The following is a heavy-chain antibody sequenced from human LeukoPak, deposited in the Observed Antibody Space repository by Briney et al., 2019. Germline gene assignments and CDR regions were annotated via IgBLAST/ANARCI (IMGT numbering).Heavy chain of an antibody. CDR2: IYSKIDGGTT. V-gene: IGHV3-15*01. Sequence: GGSLRLSCAASGFSFSNACMYWVREGPGRGLGWVGRIYSKIDGGTTHYASPVKGRFTISRDDSKNTLDLQMNTLKIEDTAVYYCTSYYDGSGDYWGQGTLVTVSS. J-gene: IGHJ4*02. CDR1: GFSFSNAC. D-gene: IGHD3-22*01. CDR3: TSYYDGSGDY.